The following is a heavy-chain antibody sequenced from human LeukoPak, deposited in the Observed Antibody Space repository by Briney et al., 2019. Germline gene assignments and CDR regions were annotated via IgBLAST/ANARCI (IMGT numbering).Heavy chain of an antibody. V-gene: IGHV1-2*02. CDR2: INPNSGGT. J-gene: IGHJ3*02. D-gene: IGHD3-16*02. CDR1: GYTFTGYY. CDR3: ARDNPYDYVWGSYLGAFDI. Sequence: ASVKVSCKASGYTFTGYYMHWVRQAPGQGLEWMGWINPNSGGTNYAQKFQGRVTMTRDTSISTAYMELSSLRSEDTAVYYCARDNPYDYVWGSYLGAFDIWGQGTMVTVSS.